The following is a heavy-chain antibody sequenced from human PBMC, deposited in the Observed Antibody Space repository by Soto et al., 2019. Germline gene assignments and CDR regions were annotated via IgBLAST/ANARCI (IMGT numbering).Heavy chain of an antibody. J-gene: IGHJ3*02. CDR3: AKDRSGWGSFDI. CDR2: ITGGGHI. V-gene: IGHV3-23*01. D-gene: IGHD3-16*01. Sequence: EVQVLESGGGLVQPGGSLRLSCSASGFTFNDINWVRQAPGKGLEWISRITGGGHIDYVDSVKGRFTISRDNSKNTVYLQMNSLRADDTAVYYCAKDRSGWGSFDIWGQGTVVTVSS. CDR1: GFTFND.